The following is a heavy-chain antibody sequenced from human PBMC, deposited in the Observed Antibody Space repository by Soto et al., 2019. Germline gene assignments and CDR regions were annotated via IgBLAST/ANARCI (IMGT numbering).Heavy chain of an antibody. J-gene: IGHJ4*02. CDR1: GGSISSGGYY. Sequence: SETLSLTCTVSGGSISSGGYYWSWIRQHPGKGLEWIGYIYYSGSTYYNPSLKSRVTISVDTSKNQFSLKLSSVTAADTAVYYCARGLPRITIFGEFDYWGQGTLVTVSS. D-gene: IGHD3-3*01. V-gene: IGHV4-31*03. CDR2: IYYSGST. CDR3: ARGLPRITIFGEFDY.